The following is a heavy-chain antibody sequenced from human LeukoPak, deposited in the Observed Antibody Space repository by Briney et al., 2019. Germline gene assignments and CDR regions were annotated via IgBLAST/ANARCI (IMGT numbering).Heavy chain of an antibody. J-gene: IGHJ5*02. CDR2: ISGSGGST. Sequence: GGSLRLSCAASGFTFSSYAMSWVRQAPGKGLEWVSAISGSGGSTYYADSVKGRFTISRDNSKNTLYLQMNSLRAEDTAVYYCAKYARIEAARPTALNWFDPWGQGALVTVSS. D-gene: IGHD6-6*01. CDR3: AKYARIEAARPTALNWFDP. V-gene: IGHV3-23*01. CDR1: GFTFSSYA.